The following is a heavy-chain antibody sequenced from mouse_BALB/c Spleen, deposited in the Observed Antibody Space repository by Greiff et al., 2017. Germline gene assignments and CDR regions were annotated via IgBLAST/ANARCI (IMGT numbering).Heavy chain of an antibody. CDR3: ARDKDGNYDDYYAMDY. CDR2: IRNKANGYTT. D-gene: IGHD2-1*01. CDR1: GFTFTDYY. V-gene: IGHV7-3*02. Sequence: DVKLVESGGGLVQPGGSLRLSCATSGFTFTDYYMSWVRQPPGKALEWLGFIRNKANGYTTEYSASVKGRFTISRDNSQSILYLQMNTLRAEDSATYYCARDKDGNYDDYYAMDYWGQGTSVTVSS. J-gene: IGHJ4*01.